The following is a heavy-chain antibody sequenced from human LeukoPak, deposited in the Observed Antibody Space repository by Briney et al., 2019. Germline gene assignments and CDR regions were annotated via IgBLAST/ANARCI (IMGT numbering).Heavy chain of an antibody. Sequence: GGSLRLSCAASGFTFSSFGMHWVRQAPGKGLEGVAVIWYDGSNNYYADSVKGRFTISRENSNNTLYLQMNSLRAEDTAVYYCAKDRVVAATLGYFAYCSQGTLVTVSS. D-gene: IGHD2-15*01. CDR3: AKDRVVAATLGYFAY. CDR2: IWYDGSNN. V-gene: IGHV3-33*06. J-gene: IGHJ4*01. CDR1: GFTFSSFG.